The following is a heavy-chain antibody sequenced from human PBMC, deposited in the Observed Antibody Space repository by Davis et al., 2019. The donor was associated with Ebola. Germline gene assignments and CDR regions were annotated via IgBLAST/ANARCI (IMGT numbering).Heavy chain of an antibody. J-gene: IGHJ3*02. CDR2: ISYDGSNK. Sequence: GESLKISCAASGFTFSSYAMHWVRQAPGKGLEWVAVISYDGSNKYYADSVKGRFTISRDNSKNTLYLQMNSLRAEDTAVYYCAREAPRGGEAPGAFDIWGQGTMVTVSS. CDR1: GFTFSSYA. D-gene: IGHD2-21*01. CDR3: AREAPRGGEAPGAFDI. V-gene: IGHV3-30-3*01.